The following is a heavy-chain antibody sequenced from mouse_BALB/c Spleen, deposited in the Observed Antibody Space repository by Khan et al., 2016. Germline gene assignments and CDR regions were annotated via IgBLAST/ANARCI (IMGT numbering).Heavy chain of an antibody. Sequence: EVQLQESGPGLVKPSQSLSLTCTVTGFSITSDYAWNWIRQFPGNKLEWMGYISYSGSNSYNPSLTSRIFITRDTSKNQFFLQWNSVTTEDTATYYCARSKDGYHFDYWCQGTTLTVSS. V-gene: IGHV3-2*02. D-gene: IGHD2-3*01. CDR2: ISYSGSN. J-gene: IGHJ2*01. CDR1: GFSITSDYA. CDR3: ARSKDGYHFDY.